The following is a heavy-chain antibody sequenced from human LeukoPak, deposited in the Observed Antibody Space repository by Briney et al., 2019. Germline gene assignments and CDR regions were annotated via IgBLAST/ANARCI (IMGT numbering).Heavy chain of an antibody. V-gene: IGHV4-38-2*02. D-gene: IGHD4-17*01. CDR3: ARAPYYGDYHY. CDR1: GYSISSGYY. CDR2: IYHSGST. Sequence: PSETLSLTCTVSGYSISSGYYWGWIRQPPGKGLEWIGSIYHSGSTYYNPSLKSRVTISVDTSKNQFSLKLSSVTAADTAVYYCARAPYYGDYHYRGQGTLVTVSS. J-gene: IGHJ4*02.